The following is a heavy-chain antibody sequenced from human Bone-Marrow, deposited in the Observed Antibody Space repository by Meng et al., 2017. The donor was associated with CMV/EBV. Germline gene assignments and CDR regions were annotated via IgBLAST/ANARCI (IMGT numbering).Heavy chain of an antibody. D-gene: IGHD3-3*01. CDR2: INPNSGGT. CDR3: ARDKERLLRVYYFDY. CDR1: GYTFTGYY. Sequence: ASVKVSCKASGYTFTGYYMHWVRQAPGQGLEWMGWINPNSGGTNYAQKFQGRVTMTRDTSISTAYMELSRLRSDDTAVYYCARDKERLLRVYYFDYWGQGTLVTVSS. V-gene: IGHV1-2*02. J-gene: IGHJ4*02.